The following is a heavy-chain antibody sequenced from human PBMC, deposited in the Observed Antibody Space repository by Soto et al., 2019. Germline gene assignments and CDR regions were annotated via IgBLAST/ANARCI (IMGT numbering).Heavy chain of an antibody. D-gene: IGHD3-16*01. Sequence: QVQLQESGPGLVKPSETLSLSCSVSGVSILSSSYYWGWVRQPPGKGLEWIGNIYFSGSTFYNAYLKSGVTISVDNSKSQFSLSLSAVTAAETAVYYCGSANVVIPAVWQYYAMDVWGQGTAVTVSS. CDR1: GVSILSSSYY. CDR3: GSANVVIPAVWQYYAMDV. CDR2: IYFSGST. V-gene: IGHV4-39*01. J-gene: IGHJ6*02.